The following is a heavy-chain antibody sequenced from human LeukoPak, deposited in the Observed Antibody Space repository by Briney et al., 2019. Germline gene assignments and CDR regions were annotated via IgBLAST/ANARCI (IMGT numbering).Heavy chain of an antibody. CDR2: INAGNGNT. V-gene: IGHV1-3*01. D-gene: IGHD2-2*01. CDR3: ARSVPAAEFDY. Sequence: GASVKVSCKASGYTFTSYAMHWVRQAPGQRLEWMGWINAGNGNTKYSQKFQGRVTITRDTSASTAYVELSSLRSEDTAVYYCARSVPAAEFDYWGQGTLVTVSS. CDR1: GYTFTSYA. J-gene: IGHJ4*02.